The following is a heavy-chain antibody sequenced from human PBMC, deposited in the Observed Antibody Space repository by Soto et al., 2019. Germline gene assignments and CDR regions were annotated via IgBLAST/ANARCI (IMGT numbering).Heavy chain of an antibody. CDR2: IYYSENI. CDR3: VRNVAGATVPYYFDF. CDR1: GGSISSYY. Sequence: PSETLSLTCTVSGGSISSYYWSWIRQPPGKGLEWIGYIYYSENIYYNPSLKRRVTMSAETSKNQFSLRLNSVTAADTAIYYCVRNVAGATVPYYFDFWGQGIVVTVSS. V-gene: IGHV4-59*04. D-gene: IGHD1-26*01. J-gene: IGHJ4*02.